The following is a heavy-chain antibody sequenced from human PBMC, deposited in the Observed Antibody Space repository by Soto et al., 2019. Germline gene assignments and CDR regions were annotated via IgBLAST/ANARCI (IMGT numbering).Heavy chain of an antibody. CDR1: GFTVSSNY. J-gene: IGHJ4*02. CDR2: IYSGGST. D-gene: IGHD1-7*01. Sequence: GGSLRLSCAASGFTVSSNYMSWVRQAPGKGLEWVSVIYSGGSTYYADSVKGRFTISRHNSKNTLYLQMNSLRAEDTAVYYCARDTFRNNWNYLLDYWGQGTLVTVSS. CDR3: ARDTFRNNWNYLLDY. V-gene: IGHV3-53*04.